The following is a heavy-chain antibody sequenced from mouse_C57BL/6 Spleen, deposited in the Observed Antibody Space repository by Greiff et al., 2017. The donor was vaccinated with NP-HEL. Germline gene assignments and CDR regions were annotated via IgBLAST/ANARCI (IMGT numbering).Heavy chain of an antibody. D-gene: IGHD1-1*01. J-gene: IGHJ3*01. CDR1: GFTFSDYG. V-gene: IGHV5-17*01. Sequence: DVKLQESGGGLVKPGGSLKLSCAASGFTFSDYGMHWVRQAPEKGLEWVAYISSGSSTIYYADTVKGRFTISRDNAKNTLFLQMTSLRSEDTAMYYCARGDCSSSAWFAYWGQGTLVTVAA. CDR2: ISSGSSTI. CDR3: ARGDCSSSAWFAY.